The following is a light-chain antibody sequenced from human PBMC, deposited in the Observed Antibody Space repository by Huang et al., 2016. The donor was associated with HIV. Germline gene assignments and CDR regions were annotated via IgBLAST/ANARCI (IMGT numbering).Light chain of an antibody. J-gene: IGKJ2*01. CDR2: DAA. CDR3: QQRSNWPYT. Sequence: EIVLTQSPATLSLSPGERATFPCRASQSVSSYLAWYQQKFGQAPTLLIYDAANRATGIPARCGGSRSGTDFTLTISSLEPEDFAVYYCQQRSNWPYTFGQGTKLEIK. V-gene: IGKV3-11*01. CDR1: QSVSSY.